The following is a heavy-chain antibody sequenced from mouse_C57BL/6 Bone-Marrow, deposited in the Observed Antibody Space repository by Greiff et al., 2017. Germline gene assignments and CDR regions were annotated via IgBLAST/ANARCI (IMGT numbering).Heavy chain of an antibody. V-gene: IGHV14-4*01. Sequence: VQLQQSGAELVRPGASVKLSCTASGFHIKDDYMHWVKQRPEQGLEWIGWIDPENGDTEYASKFQGKATLTADTSSNTAYLQLSSLPSEDTAVYYCTTIYYGYALFAYWGQGTLVTVSA. CDR2: IDPENGDT. J-gene: IGHJ3*01. D-gene: IGHD2-2*01. CDR1: GFHIKDDY. CDR3: TTIYYGYALFAY.